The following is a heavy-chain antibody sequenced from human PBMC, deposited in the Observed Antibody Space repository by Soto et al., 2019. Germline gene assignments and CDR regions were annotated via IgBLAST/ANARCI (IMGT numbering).Heavy chain of an antibody. CDR2: INPNSGGT. CDR3: ARERIAAAADYSYGMDV. J-gene: IGHJ6*02. CDR1: GYTFTGYY. D-gene: IGHD6-13*01. Sequence: ASVKVSCKASGYTFTGYYMHWGRQAPGQGFEWMGWINPNSGGTNYAQKFQGWVTMTRDTSISTAYMELSRLRSDDTAVYYCARERIAAAADYSYGMDVWGQGTTVTVSS. V-gene: IGHV1-2*04.